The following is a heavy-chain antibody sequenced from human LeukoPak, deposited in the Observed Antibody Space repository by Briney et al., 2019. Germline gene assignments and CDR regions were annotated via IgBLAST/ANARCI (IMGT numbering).Heavy chain of an antibody. Sequence: TLSLTCTVSGDSITSGSYYWAWIRQHPGKGLEWIGYIYYTGGTHYNPSLKSRLTISVDTSENHFSLKLGSVTAADTAIYFCARAPGAFDIWGQGTMVTVSS. CDR3: ARAPGAFDI. V-gene: IGHV4-31*03. J-gene: IGHJ3*02. CDR2: IYYTGGT. CDR1: GDSITSGSYY.